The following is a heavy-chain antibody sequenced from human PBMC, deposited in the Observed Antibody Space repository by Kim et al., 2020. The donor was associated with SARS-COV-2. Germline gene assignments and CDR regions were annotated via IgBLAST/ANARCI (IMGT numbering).Heavy chain of an antibody. J-gene: IGHJ4*02. D-gene: IGHD6-19*01. CDR2: YYYSGNT. CDR3: AGIAVADSVDY. Sequence: SETLSLTCTVSGGSISSSSYYWGWNRQPTGLGLEWFGCYYYSGNTYYNPSLKSRITISVDTSKDQFYLKLSSVTAAGTAVYYCAGIAVADSVDYWGQSTLLSLS. V-gene: IGHV4-39*01. CDR1: GGSISSSSYY.